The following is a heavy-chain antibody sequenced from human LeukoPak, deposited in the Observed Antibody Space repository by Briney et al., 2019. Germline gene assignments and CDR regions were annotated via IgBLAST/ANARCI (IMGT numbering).Heavy chain of an antibody. Sequence: PGGSLRLSCAASGFTFSSYAMSWVRQAPGKGLEWVSVIYSGGSTYYADSVKGRFTISRDNSKNTLYLQMNSLRAEDTAVYYCARDGNYYDSSGSITLDYWGQGTLVTASS. CDR3: ARDGNYYDSSGSITLDY. CDR1: GFTFSSYA. V-gene: IGHV3-66*02. CDR2: IYSGGST. J-gene: IGHJ4*02. D-gene: IGHD3-22*01.